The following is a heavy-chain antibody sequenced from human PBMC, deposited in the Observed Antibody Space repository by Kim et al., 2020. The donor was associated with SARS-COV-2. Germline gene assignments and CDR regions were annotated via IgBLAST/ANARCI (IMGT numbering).Heavy chain of an antibody. CDR2: ISSSSSYI. J-gene: IGHJ6*02. CDR3: ARDRTMVRGWGPRLYYYYGMDV. CDR1: GFTFSSYS. D-gene: IGHD3-10*01. V-gene: IGHV3-21*01. Sequence: GGSLRLSCAASGFTFSSYSMNWVRQAPGKGLEWVSSISSSSSYIYYADSVKGRFTISRDNAKNSLYLQMNSLRAEDTAVYYCARDRTMVRGWGPRLYYYYGMDVWGQGTTVTVSS.